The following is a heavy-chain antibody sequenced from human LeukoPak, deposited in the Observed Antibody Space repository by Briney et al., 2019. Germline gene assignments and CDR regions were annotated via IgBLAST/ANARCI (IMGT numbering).Heavy chain of an antibody. D-gene: IGHD4-11*01. CDR2: INGGGTAT. V-gene: IGHV3-23*01. CDR3: AKGTSRAIPPFSNYPDYYYGMDV. J-gene: IGHJ6*02. CDR1: GFTFSSYA. Sequence: PGGSLRLSCAASGFTFSSYAMSWVRQAPGKGLEWVSAINGGGTATYYADSAKGRFTISRDNSKKTLYLQMDSLRAEDTAVYYCAKGTSRAIPPFSNYPDYYYGMDVWGQGTTVTVSS.